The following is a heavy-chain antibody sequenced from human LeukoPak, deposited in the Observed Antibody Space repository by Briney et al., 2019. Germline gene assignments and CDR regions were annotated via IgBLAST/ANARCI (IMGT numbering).Heavy chain of an antibody. V-gene: IGHV3-66*01. CDR3: ARVVKQQLVRN. Sequence: GGSLRLSCAASGFTVSSNYMSWVRQAPGKGLEWVSVIYSGSSTYYADSVKGRFTISRDNSKNTLYLQMNSLRAEDTAVYYCARVVKQQLVRNWGQGTLVTVSS. CDR2: IYSGSST. CDR1: GFTVSSNY. J-gene: IGHJ4*02. D-gene: IGHD6-13*01.